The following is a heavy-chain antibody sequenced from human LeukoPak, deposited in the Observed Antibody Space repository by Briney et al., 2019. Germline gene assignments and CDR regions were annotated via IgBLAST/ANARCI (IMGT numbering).Heavy chain of an antibody. Sequence: ASVKVSCKASGGTFSSYAISWVRQAPGQGLEWMGGIIPIFGTANYAQKFQGRVTITTDESTSTAYMELSSLRSEDTAVYYCARDVGWESGSYHNWGQGTLVTVSS. CDR2: IIPIFGTA. V-gene: IGHV1-69*05. D-gene: IGHD1-26*01. CDR3: ARDVGWESGSYHN. J-gene: IGHJ4*02. CDR1: GGTFSSYA.